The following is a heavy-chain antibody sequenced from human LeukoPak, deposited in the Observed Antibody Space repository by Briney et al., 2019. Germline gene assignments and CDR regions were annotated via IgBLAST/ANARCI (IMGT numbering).Heavy chain of an antibody. CDR3: ARDGVAGGFDC. CDR1: GYTFTDYY. Sequence: ASVKVSCKSSGYTFTDYYVHWVRQAPGQGLEWMGWINPKSGGTSSAQKFQGRVTMTRDTSINTAYMELSSLTSDDTAVYYCARDGVAGGFDCWGQGILVTVSS. CDR2: INPKSGGT. D-gene: IGHD6-19*01. V-gene: IGHV1-2*02. J-gene: IGHJ4*02.